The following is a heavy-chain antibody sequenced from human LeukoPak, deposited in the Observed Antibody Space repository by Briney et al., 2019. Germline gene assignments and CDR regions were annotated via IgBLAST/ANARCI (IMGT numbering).Heavy chain of an antibody. D-gene: IGHD1-1*01. V-gene: IGHV3-30*18. J-gene: IGHJ4*02. CDR1: GFTFSSYG. CDR3: ANELEPSPFDY. CDR2: ISYDGSNK. Sequence: GGSLRLSCAASGFTFSSYGMHWVRQAPGKGLEWVAVISYDGSNKYYADSVKGRFTISRYNSKNTLYLQMNSLRAEDTAVYYCANELEPSPFDYWGQGTLVTVSS.